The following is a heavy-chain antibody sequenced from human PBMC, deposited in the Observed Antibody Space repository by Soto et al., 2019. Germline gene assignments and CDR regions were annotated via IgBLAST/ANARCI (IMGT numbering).Heavy chain of an antibody. V-gene: IGHV3-21*01. CDR1: GFAFNNYG. D-gene: IGHD2-2*01. Sequence: PGVSLRLSCTVSGFAFNNYGINWVRQAPGKGLEWVSSISKSDYTYYSDSVKGRFTISRDNAKNSVSLQMNTLRVEDTAVHYCAGEDSIIIPAVSDFWGQGTLVTVSS. CDR2: ISKSDYT. J-gene: IGHJ4*02. CDR3: AGEDSIIIPAVSDF.